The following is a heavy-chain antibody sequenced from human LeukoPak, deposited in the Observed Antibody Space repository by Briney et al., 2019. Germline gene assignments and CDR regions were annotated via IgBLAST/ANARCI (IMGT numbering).Heavy chain of an antibody. CDR3: ATWDDYGDYVAFEY. Sequence: PGGSLRLSCAGSGFTFSSYTRNWVRQAPGKGLEWVSSISSSATYIYYADSVRGRFTISRDDAKNSLFLHMNSLRAEDTAVYYCATWDDYGDYVAFEYWGQGTLVTVSS. CDR2: ISSSATYI. V-gene: IGHV3-21*01. J-gene: IGHJ4*02. D-gene: IGHD4-17*01. CDR1: GFTFSSYT.